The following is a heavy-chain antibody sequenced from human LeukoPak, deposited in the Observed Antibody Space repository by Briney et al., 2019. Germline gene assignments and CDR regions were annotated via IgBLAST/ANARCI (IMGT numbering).Heavy chain of an antibody. D-gene: IGHD5-24*01. J-gene: IGHJ4*02. CDR2: LYYTGSA. Sequence: NPSETLSLTCGVSGYSISSGFYWGWIRQPPGKGLQWIGSLYYTGSAEYNPSLKSRLTMSMDKSKNQFSLKLNSVTASDPAVYYCARLSSGYNVDYCGQGTLVTVSS. CDR1: GYSISSGFY. CDR3: ARLSSGYNVDY. V-gene: IGHV4-38-2*01.